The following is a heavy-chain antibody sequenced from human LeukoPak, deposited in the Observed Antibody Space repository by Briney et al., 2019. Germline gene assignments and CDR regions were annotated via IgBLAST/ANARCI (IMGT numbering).Heavy chain of an antibody. D-gene: IGHD3-10*01. CDR3: ARDLNYYGSGSYEVVY. Sequence: PGGSLRLSCAASGFTFSSYSMNWVREAPGKGLEWVSSISSSSSYIYYADSVKGRFTISRDNAKNSLYLQMNSLRAEDTAVYYCARDLNYYGSGSYEVVYWGQGTLVTVSS. CDR1: GFTFSSYS. J-gene: IGHJ4*02. V-gene: IGHV3-21*01. CDR2: ISSSSSYI.